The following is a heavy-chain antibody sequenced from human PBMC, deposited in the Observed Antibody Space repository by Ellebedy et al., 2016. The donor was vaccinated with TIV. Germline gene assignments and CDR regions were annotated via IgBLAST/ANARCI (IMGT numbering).Heavy chain of an antibody. J-gene: IGHJ4*02. Sequence: SVKVSCXASGGTFSSYAISWVRQAPGQGLEWMGGIIPIFGTANYAQKFQGRVTITADESTSTAYMELSSLRSEDTAVYYCARAATTRYYYDSSGYPLGYWGQGTLVTVSS. CDR3: ARAATTRYYYDSSGYPLGY. V-gene: IGHV1-69*13. D-gene: IGHD3-22*01. CDR2: IIPIFGTA. CDR1: GGTFSSYA.